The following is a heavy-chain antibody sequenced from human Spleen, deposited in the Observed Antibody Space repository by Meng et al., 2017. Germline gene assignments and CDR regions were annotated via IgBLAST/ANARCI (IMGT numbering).Heavy chain of an antibody. V-gene: IGHV4-61*05. Sequence: SETLSLTCTVSGGSISSSSYYWGWIRQPPGNGLEWIGYIYYSGSTNYNPSLKSRVTISVDTSKTQFSLKLSSVTAADTAVYYCAGLRWPQSSLIDYWGQGTLVTVSS. CDR1: GGSISSSSYY. CDR3: AGLRWPQSSLIDY. J-gene: IGHJ4*02. D-gene: IGHD5-24*01. CDR2: IYYSGST.